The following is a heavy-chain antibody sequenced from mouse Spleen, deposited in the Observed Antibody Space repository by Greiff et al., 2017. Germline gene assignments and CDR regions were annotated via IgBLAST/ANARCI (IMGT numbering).Heavy chain of an antibody. CDR1: GFTFSSYT. J-gene: IGHJ4*01. D-gene: IGHD2-5*01. CDR2: ISSGGGNT. V-gene: IGHV5-9*04. Sequence: EVNVVESGGGLVKPGGSLKLSCAASGFTFSSYTMSWVRQTPAKRLEWVATISSGGGNTYYPDSVKGRFTISRDNARNTLYLQMSSLRSEDTAMYYCAREGAYYSNYDAMDYWGQGTSVTVSS. CDR3: AREGAYYSNYDAMDY.